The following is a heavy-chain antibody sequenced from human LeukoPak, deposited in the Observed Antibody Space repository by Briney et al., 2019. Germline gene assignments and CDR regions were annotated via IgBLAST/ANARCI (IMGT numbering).Heavy chain of an antibody. Sequence: SQTLSLTCTVSGGSISSGGYYWSWIRQHLGKGLEWIGYIDYSGSTYYNPSLKSRVTILVDTSKNQFSLKLSSVTAADTAVYYCARGDRDPYFDYWGQGSLVTVSS. CDR1: GGSISSGGYY. D-gene: IGHD5-24*01. CDR3: ARGDRDPYFDY. CDR2: IDYSGST. J-gene: IGHJ4*02. V-gene: IGHV4-31*03.